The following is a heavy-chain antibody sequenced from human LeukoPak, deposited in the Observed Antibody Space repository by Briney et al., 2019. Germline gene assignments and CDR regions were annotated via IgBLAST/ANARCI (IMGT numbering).Heavy chain of an antibody. J-gene: IGHJ4*02. CDR3: ARDHYGSGSYLFDY. CDR2: ISSSSNYI. Sequence: GGSLRLSCAASGFTFSSYSMNWVRQAPGKGLEWVSSISSSSNYIHYADSVKGRFTISRDNAKNSLYLQMNSLRAEDTAVYYCARDHYGSGSYLFDYWGQGTLVTVSS. CDR1: GFTFSSYS. V-gene: IGHV3-21*01. D-gene: IGHD3-10*01.